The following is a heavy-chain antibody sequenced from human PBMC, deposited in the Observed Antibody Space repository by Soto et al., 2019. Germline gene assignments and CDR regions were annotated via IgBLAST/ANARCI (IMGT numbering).Heavy chain of an antibody. CDR2: IYYSGST. D-gene: IGHD4-17*01. Sequence: QLQLQESGPGLVKPSETLSLTCTVSGGSISSSSYYWGWIRQPPGKGLEWIGSIYYSGSTYYNPSLKSRVTISVDTSKNQFSLKLSSVTAADTAVYYCARRDYDYGDYGGPEDWYFDLWGRGTLVTVSS. V-gene: IGHV4-39*01. CDR3: ARRDYDYGDYGGPEDWYFDL. J-gene: IGHJ2*01. CDR1: GGSISSSSYY.